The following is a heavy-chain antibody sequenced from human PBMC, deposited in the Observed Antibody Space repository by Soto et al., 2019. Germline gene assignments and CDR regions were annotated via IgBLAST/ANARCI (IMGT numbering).Heavy chain of an antibody. CDR1: GYPFSTYV. J-gene: IGHJ6*02. V-gene: IGHV1-18*01. Sequence: QGQLVQSAPEVRKPGASVKVSCKASGYPFSTYVISWVRQAPGQGLERMGWISGNNGQTNYAQKLRGRVTFTTDTSATTAYRERRSLGSDATPTYFCTKDRRKEMCVEGLKAMDVWGQGTTVTVSS. D-gene: IGHD1-1*01. CDR3: TKDRRKEMCVEGLKAMDV. CDR2: ISGNNGQT.